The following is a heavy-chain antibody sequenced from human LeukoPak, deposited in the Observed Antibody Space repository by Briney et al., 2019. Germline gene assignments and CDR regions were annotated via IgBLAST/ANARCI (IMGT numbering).Heavy chain of an antibody. Sequence: SETLSLTCTVSGGSINSDGYYWSWVRQHPGKGLEWTGFIYYRGTAHYNPSLESRVMISVDTSKNQFSLKVKSVTVADTAIYYCARDRGSGWSDFWGQGTLVTVSS. CDR1: GGSINSDGYY. CDR3: ARDRGSGWSDF. V-gene: IGHV4-31*03. D-gene: IGHD6-19*01. CDR2: IYYRGTA. J-gene: IGHJ4*02.